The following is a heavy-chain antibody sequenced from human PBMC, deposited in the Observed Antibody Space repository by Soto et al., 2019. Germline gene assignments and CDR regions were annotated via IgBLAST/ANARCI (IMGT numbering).Heavy chain of an antibody. V-gene: IGHV3-23*01. Sequence: GGSLRLSCAASGFTFRRYAMAWVHQAPGRGLEGGSGVGASGNSRYYADSVKGRFTISRDNSKDTLYLQMDSLRAEDTAMFYCAKAYYGSGSYRAPGDTFDIWGQGTVVTVS. CDR3: AKAYYGSGSYRAPGDTFDI. J-gene: IGHJ3*02. D-gene: IGHD3-10*01. CDR1: GFTFRRYA. CDR2: VGASGNSR.